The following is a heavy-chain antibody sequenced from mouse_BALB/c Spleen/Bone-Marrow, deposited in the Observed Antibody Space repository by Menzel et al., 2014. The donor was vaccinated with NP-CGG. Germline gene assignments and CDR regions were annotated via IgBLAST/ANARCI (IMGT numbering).Heavy chain of an antibody. CDR1: GFSLTSYG. CDR2: IWGDGST. CDR3: AKQDYYRYDYAMDY. Sequence: VKLMESGTGLVAPSQSLSITCTVSGFSLTSYGVSWVRRSPGKGLEWLGVIWGDGSTNYHSALISRLSISKDNSKSQVFLKLSSLQTDDTATYYCAKQDYYRYDYAMDYWGQGTSVTVSS. D-gene: IGHD2-14*01. J-gene: IGHJ4*01. V-gene: IGHV2-3*01.